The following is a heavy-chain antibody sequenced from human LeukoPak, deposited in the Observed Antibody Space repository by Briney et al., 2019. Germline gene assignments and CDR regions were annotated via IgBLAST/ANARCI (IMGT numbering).Heavy chain of an antibody. CDR1: GGSSSGYY. D-gene: IGHD3-10*01. J-gene: IGHJ6*02. Sequence: SETLSLTCAVYGGSSSGYYWSWIRQPPGKGLEWIGEINHSGSTNYNPSLKSRVTISVDTSKNQFSLKLSSVTAADTAVYYCASRSGLGGYYYYGMDVWGQGTTVTVSS. CDR3: ASRSGLGGYYYYGMDV. CDR2: INHSGST. V-gene: IGHV4-34*01.